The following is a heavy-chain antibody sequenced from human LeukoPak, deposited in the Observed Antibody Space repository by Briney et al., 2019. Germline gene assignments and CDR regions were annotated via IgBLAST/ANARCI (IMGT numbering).Heavy chain of an antibody. D-gene: IGHD1-26*01. V-gene: IGHV1-18*01. Sequence: ASVKVSCKTSGYNFTSYGISWVRQAPGQGPEWMGWISAYNGNTNYAQKLQGRVTMTTDTSTSTAYMELRSLRSDDTAVYYCARVPGRYSGSHFDYWGQGTLVTVSS. CDR1: GYNFTSYG. J-gene: IGHJ4*02. CDR3: ARVPGRYSGSHFDY. CDR2: ISAYNGNT.